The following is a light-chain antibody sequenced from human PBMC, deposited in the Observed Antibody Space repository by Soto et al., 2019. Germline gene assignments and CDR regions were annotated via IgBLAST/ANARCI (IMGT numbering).Light chain of an antibody. J-gene: IGKJ4*01. CDR2: GAS. CDR1: QSVSSSY. V-gene: IGKV3-20*01. Sequence: EIVLTQSPGTLSLSPGERATLSCRASQSVSSSYLAWYQQKPGQAPRLLIYGASSRATGIPDRFSGSGSGTGLTVTIISLETEDCAVYYCQQYGSSPLTFGGGTKVEIK. CDR3: QQYGSSPLT.